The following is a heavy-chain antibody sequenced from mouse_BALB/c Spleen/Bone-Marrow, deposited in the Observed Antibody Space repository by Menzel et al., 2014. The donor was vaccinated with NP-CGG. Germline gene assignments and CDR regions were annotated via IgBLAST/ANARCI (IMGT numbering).Heavy chain of an antibody. Sequence: QVQLQQSGAELVRPGASVKLSCKTSGYTFTSYWINWVKQRPGQGLEWIGNIYPSDNYTNYNQKFKDKATLTVDISSTTAYMQLSSPTSEDSAVYYRTRTCEYFDYWGQGTTLTVSS. CDR1: GYTFTSYW. J-gene: IGHJ2*01. V-gene: IGHV1-69*02. CDR2: IYPSDNYT. CDR3: TRTCEYFDY.